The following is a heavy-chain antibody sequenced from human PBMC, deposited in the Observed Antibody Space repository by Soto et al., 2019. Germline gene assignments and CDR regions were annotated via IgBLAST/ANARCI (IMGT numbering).Heavy chain of an antibody. CDR3: ARDGAGCSGGSCYYPPGMDV. D-gene: IGHD2-15*01. CDR2: IIPIFGTA. V-gene: IGHV1-69*13. CDR1: GGTFSSYA. Sequence: SVKVSCKASGGTFSSYAISWLRHAPGKGLEWMGGIIPIFGTANYAQKFQGRVTITADESTSTAYVELSSLRSEDTAVYYCARDGAGCSGGSCYYPPGMDVWGQGTTVTVSS. J-gene: IGHJ6*02.